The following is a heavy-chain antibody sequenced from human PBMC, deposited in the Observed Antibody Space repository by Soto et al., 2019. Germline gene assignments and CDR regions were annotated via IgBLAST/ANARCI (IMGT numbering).Heavy chain of an antibody. Sequence: QVQLVQSGAEVKKPGSSVKVSCKASGGTFSSYAISWVRQAPGQGLEGMGGIIPIFGPANYAQKFQGRVTITAEESTSTAYMELSSLSSEDTAVYSCARALRFLEGYYYGMDVWGQGTTVTVSS. CDR3: ARALRFLEGYYYGMDV. CDR1: GGTFSSYA. V-gene: IGHV1-69*01. CDR2: IIPIFGPA. J-gene: IGHJ6*02. D-gene: IGHD3-3*01.